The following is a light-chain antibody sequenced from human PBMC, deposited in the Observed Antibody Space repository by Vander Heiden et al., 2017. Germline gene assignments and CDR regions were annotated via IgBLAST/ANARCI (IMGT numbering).Light chain of an antibody. CDR3: QSSDNTDTYLI. CDR1: TLPKQY. CDR2: KDC. Sequence: SELTQPPSVSVSPGQTVNITCSGDTLPKQYAFWYQQKAGQAPVVIIFKDCERPSGIPERFSASTSGTTVTLTINGVKPEDEADYYCQSSDNTDTYLIFGGGTKLTAL. J-gene: IGLJ2*01. V-gene: IGLV3-25*03.